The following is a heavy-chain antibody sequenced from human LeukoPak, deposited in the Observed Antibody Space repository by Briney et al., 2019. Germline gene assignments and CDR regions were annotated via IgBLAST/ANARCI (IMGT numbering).Heavy chain of an antibody. CDR1: GGSISSSSYY. Sequence: PSETLSLTCTVSGGSISSSSYYWGWIRQPPGKGLEWIGSIYYSGSTYYNPSLKSRVTISVDTSKNQFSLKLSPVTAADTAVYYCASVLVVVAATDIGWLDPWGQGTLVTVSS. J-gene: IGHJ5*02. CDR3: ASVLVVVAATDIGWLDP. V-gene: IGHV4-39*07. CDR2: IYYSGST. D-gene: IGHD2-15*01.